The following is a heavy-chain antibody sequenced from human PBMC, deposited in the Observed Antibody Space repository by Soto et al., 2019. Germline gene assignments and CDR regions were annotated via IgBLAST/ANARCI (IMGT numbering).Heavy chain of an antibody. V-gene: IGHV3-23*01. CDR3: AKWYYYDSRPRKYFDY. CDR2: VSGSGGTT. Sequence: EVQLLESGGGLVQPGGSVRLSCAASGFTFSSYAMSWVRQAPGKGLEWVSAVSGSGGTTYYADSVKGRFTISRYNSKNTVYLQMNSLRVEDTAVYYCAKWYYYDSRPRKYFDYWGQGTLVIVSS. CDR1: GFTFSSYA. D-gene: IGHD3-22*01. J-gene: IGHJ4*02.